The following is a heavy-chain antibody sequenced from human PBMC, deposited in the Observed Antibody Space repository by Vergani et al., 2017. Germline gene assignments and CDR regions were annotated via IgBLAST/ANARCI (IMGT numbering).Heavy chain of an antibody. Sequence: QVELVESGGGVVQPGRSLTLSCSASGFTFRDYGMHWVRQAPGKGLEWVAFISYDGTMKKYADSVKGRFTISRDNSRNTLYLLVNSLRVEDTTMYYCARDYDLVRGIDQWGQGSLVSGSS. V-gene: IGHV3-30*03. CDR2: ISYDGTMK. J-gene: IGHJ4*02. CDR1: GFTFRDYG. CDR3: ARDYDLVRGIDQ. D-gene: IGHD3-9*01.